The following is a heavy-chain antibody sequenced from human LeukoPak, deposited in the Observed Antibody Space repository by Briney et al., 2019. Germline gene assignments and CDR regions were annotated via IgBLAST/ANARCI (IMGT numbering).Heavy chain of an antibody. V-gene: IGHV4-59*01. CDR2: IYYSGST. CDR3: AREGSGWGSYDY. Sequence: PSETLSLTCTVSGGSISSYYWSWIRQPPGKGLEWIGYIYYSGSTNYNPSLKSRVTISVDTSKNQFSLKLSSVTAADTAVYYCAREGSGWGSYDYWGQGTLVTVSS. D-gene: IGHD6-19*01. J-gene: IGHJ4*02. CDR1: GGSISSYY.